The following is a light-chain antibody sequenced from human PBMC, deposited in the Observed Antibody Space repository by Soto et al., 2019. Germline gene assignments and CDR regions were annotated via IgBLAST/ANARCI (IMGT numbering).Light chain of an antibody. CDR3: QQRTNWPPLFT. Sequence: EVVLTQSPATLSLSPGDRATLSCRASQSVRNYLAWYQQKPGQAPRLLIYDASKRATGIPARFSGSGSGTDFTLTISSLEPEDFAIYYCQQRTNWPPLFTFGPGTKVDIK. CDR2: DAS. V-gene: IGKV3-11*01. CDR1: QSVRNY. J-gene: IGKJ3*01.